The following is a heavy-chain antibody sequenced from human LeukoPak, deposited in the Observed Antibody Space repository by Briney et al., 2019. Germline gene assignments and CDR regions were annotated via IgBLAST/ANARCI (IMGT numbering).Heavy chain of an antibody. CDR3: ARDLSPVIRASPMGY. CDR1: GFTFSRYA. V-gene: IGHV3-64*04. D-gene: IGHD2-21*01. CDR2: ISSNGGST. Sequence: GGSLRLSCSACGFTFSRYAMHWVRQAPGKGLEYVSAISSNGGSTYYAASVEGKITISSDTSKNTMYLQMNSLRAEDTAVYYCARDLSPVIRASPMGYWGQGTLVTVSS. J-gene: IGHJ4*02.